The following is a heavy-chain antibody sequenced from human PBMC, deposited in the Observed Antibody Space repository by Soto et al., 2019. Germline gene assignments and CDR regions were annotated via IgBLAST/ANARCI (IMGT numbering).Heavy chain of an antibody. D-gene: IGHD3-3*01. CDR3: ARGYYDFWSGSSDAFDI. CDR1: GVSISSYY. CDR2: IYYSGST. Sequence: ESLSLTCPVSGVSISSYYWSWIRQPPGKGLEWIGYIYYSGSTNYNPSLKSRVTISLDTSKNQFSLKLSSVTAADTAVYYCARGYYDFWSGSSDAFDIWGQGTMVTV. J-gene: IGHJ3*02. V-gene: IGHV4-59*01.